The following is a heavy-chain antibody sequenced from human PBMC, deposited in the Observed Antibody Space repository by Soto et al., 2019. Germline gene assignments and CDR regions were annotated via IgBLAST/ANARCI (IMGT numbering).Heavy chain of an antibody. CDR3: ARGGLGYCSGGSCYFRNYFDY. CDR2: MNPNSGNT. V-gene: IGHV1-8*01. CDR1: GYAFTSYD. Sequence: ASVKVSFKASGYAFTSYDINWVRQATGQGLEWMGWMNPNSGNTGYAQKFQGRVTMTRNTSISTAYMELSSLRSEDTAVYYCARGGLGYCSGGSCYFRNYFDYWGQGTLVTVSS. J-gene: IGHJ4*02. D-gene: IGHD2-15*01.